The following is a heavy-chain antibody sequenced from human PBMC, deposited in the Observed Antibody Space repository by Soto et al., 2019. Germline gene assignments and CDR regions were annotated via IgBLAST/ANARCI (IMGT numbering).Heavy chain of an antibody. J-gene: IGHJ4*02. V-gene: IGHV3-49*03. CDR3: TRDRVSWLHDY. D-gene: IGHD6-19*01. Sequence: PGGSLRLSCTASGFTFGDHGMSWFRQAPGQGLEWVGFIRSKAYDATTEYAASVKGRFIISRDDSKNNANLKINSLKTEDTAVYYCTRDRVSWLHDYWGQGT. CDR1: GFTFGDHG. CDR2: IRSKAYDATT.